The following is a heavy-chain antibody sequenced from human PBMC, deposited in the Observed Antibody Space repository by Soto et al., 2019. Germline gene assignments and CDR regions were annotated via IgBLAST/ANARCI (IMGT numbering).Heavy chain of an antibody. CDR3: ARGLENQLLYPGSLRRWFDP. V-gene: IGHV4-31*03. J-gene: IGHJ5*02. CDR2: IYYSGST. CDR1: GGSISSGGYY. D-gene: IGHD2-2*02. Sequence: QVQLQESGPGLVKPSQTLSLTCTVSGGSISSGGYYWSWIRQHPGKGLEWIGYIYYSGSTYYNPSLKSGVTISVDTSKNQFSLKLSSVTAADTAVYYCARGLENQLLYPGSLRRWFDPWGQGTLVTVSS.